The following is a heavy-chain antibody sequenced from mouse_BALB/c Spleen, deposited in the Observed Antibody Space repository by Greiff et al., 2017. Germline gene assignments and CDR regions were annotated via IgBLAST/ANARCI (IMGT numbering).Heavy chain of an antibody. Sequence: EVQLVESGPGLVKPSQSLSLTCTVTGYSITSDYAWTWIRQFPGNKLEWMGYISYSGSTSYNPSLKSRISITRDTSKNQFFLQLNSVTTEDTATYYCAPSYDRYDVFAYWGQGTLVTVSA. V-gene: IGHV3-2*02. CDR2: ISYSGST. CDR1: GYSITSDYA. CDR3: APSYDRYDVFAY. J-gene: IGHJ3*01. D-gene: IGHD2-14*01.